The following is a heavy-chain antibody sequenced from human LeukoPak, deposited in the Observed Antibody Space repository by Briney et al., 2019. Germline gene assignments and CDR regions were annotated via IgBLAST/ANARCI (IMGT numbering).Heavy chain of an antibody. CDR1: GFTFSNAW. Sequence: SGGSLRLSCAASGFTFSNAWMSWVRQAPGKGLEWVSAISGSGGSTYYADSVKGRFTISRDNSKNTLYLQMNSLRAEDTAVYYCAKWAVYEGDLDYWGQGTLVTVSS. CDR3: AKWAVYEGDLDY. D-gene: IGHD2-8*01. CDR2: ISGSGGST. V-gene: IGHV3-23*01. J-gene: IGHJ4*02.